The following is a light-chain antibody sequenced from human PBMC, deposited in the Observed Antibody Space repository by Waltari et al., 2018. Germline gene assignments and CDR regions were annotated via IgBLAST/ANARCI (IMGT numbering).Light chain of an antibody. CDR1: QSVSSY. Sequence: EIVLTQSPANLSLSPGERATISCRASQSVSSYLAWYQQTPGQAPRLLIYDASNRTPGNLARFSGSGSRTYFTLTISSLEPEDFAVYYCQQRSNWPGTFGQGTKVEIK. CDR3: QQRSNWPGT. CDR2: DAS. V-gene: IGKV3-11*01. J-gene: IGKJ1*01.